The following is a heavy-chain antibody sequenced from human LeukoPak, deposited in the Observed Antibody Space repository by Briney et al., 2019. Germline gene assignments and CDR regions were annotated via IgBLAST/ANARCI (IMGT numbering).Heavy chain of an antibody. CDR2: IYSGGST. CDR3: ASELGNFDY. J-gene: IGHJ4*02. D-gene: IGHD7-27*01. Sequence: PGGSLRLSCAASGFTFSSYWMHWVRQAPGKGLVWVSVIYSGGSTYYADSVKGRFTISRDNSKNTLYLQMNSLRAEDTAVYYCASELGNFDYWGQGTLVTVSS. CDR1: GFTFSSYW. V-gene: IGHV3-53*01.